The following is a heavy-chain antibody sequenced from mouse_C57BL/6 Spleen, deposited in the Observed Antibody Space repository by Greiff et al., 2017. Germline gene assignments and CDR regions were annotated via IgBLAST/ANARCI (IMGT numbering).Heavy chain of an antibody. D-gene: IGHD3-2*01. CDR2: IYPRDGST. J-gene: IGHJ2*01. CDR3: ARMETAPYFDY. V-gene: IGHV1-85*01. CDR1: GYTFTSYD. Sequence: QVQLQQSGPELVKPGASVKLSCKASGYTFTSYDINWVKQRPGQGLEWIGWIYPRDGSTTYNEKFKGKATLTVDTSSSTAYMELHSLPSEDSAVYFCARMETAPYFDYWGQGTTLTVSS.